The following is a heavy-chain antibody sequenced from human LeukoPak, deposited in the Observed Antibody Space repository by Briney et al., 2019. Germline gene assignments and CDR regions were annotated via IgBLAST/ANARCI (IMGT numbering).Heavy chain of an antibody. D-gene: IGHD3-22*01. CDR1: GFTFSDYY. Sequence: GGSLRLSCAASGFTFSDYYMSWIRQAPGKGLEWVSYISSSGSTIYYADSVRGRFTISRNNAKNSLYLQMNSLRAEDTAVYYCARGGYYDSSRDGNAFDIWGQGTMVTVSS. CDR2: ISSSGSTI. CDR3: ARGGYYDSSRDGNAFDI. J-gene: IGHJ3*02. V-gene: IGHV3-11*01.